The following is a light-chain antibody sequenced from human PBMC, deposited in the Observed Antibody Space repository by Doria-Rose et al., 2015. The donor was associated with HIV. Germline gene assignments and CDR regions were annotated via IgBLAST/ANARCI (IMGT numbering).Light chain of an antibody. CDR1: QSFSSTY. CDR3: HQYGTSWT. V-gene: IGKV3-20*01. Sequence: EIVMIQSPGTLSLSPGERATLSCRASQSFSSTYLAWYQQKPGQAPSLLIYDVSTRATGIPDRFSASGSGTDFTLTINRLEPEDFALYYCHQYGTSWTFGQGTKVEI. CDR2: DVS. J-gene: IGKJ1*01.